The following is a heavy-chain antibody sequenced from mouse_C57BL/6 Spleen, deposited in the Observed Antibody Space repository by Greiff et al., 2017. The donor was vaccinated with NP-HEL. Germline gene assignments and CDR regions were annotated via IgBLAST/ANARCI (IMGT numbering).Heavy chain of an antibody. V-gene: IGHV7-3*01. Sequence: EVQLQQSGGGLVQPGGSLSLSCAASGFTFTDYYMSWVRQPPGKALEWLGFIRNKANGYTTEYSASVKGRFTISRDNSQSILYLQMNALRAEDSATYYCARYTATAQAYYFDYWGQGTTLTVSS. CDR1: GFTFTDYY. J-gene: IGHJ2*01. CDR2: IRNKANGYTT. D-gene: IGHD3-2*02. CDR3: ARYTATAQAYYFDY.